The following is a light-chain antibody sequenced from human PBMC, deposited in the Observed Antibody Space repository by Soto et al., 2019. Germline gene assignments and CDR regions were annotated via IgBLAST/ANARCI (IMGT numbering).Light chain of an antibody. CDR1: SGHSSYA. Sequence: QLVLTQSPSASASLGASVKLTCTLSSGHSSYAIAWHQQQPEKGPRYLMNLNSDGSHNKGDGIPDRFSGSSSGAERYLIISSLQSEDEADYYCQTWGTGILVFGGGTKLTVL. J-gene: IGLJ2*01. CDR2: LNSDGSH. CDR3: QTWGTGILV. V-gene: IGLV4-69*01.